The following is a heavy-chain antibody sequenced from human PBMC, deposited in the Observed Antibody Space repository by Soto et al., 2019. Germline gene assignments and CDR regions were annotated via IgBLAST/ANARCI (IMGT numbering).Heavy chain of an antibody. V-gene: IGHV3-21*01. CDR3: AREGYCSAGSCYSDAFDI. CDR1: GFTFSRYS. D-gene: IGHD2-15*01. Sequence: EVQLVESGGGLVKPGGSLRLSCAASGFTFSRYSMNWVRQAPGKGLEWVSSISSSSSYIYYADSVKGRFTISRDNAKNSLYLQMNRLRAEDMAVYYCAREGYCSAGSCYSDAFDIWGHGTMVTVSS. CDR2: ISSSSSYI. J-gene: IGHJ3*02.